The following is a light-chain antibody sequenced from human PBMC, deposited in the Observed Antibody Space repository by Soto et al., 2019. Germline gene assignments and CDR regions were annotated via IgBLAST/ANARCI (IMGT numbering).Light chain of an antibody. CDR2: KAC. J-gene: IGKJ3*01. CDR3: QSYSTYSLFT. V-gene: IGKV1-5*03. CDR1: QSISSW. Sequence: DIQVTQSPSTLSASVGDRVIITCRASQSISSWLAWYQQKPGKVPKVLIYKACTLQSWVPSRFSGSGSGTEFTLTIRSLQPDDVASYSCQSYSTYSLFTFVPGTKVEIK.